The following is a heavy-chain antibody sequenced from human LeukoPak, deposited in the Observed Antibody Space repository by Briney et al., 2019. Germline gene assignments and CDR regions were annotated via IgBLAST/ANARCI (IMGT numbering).Heavy chain of an antibody. CDR1: GGSLSGYS. J-gene: IGHJ3*02. Sequence: SETLSLTCSVSGGSLSGYSWTWLRQSPGKGLEWIGEVSESGRSKYSPSLRSRVTISRDMSKKHFSLDLKSLTAADTALYFCARSQSLWAAPGFDNWGQGTMVTVS. V-gene: IGHV4-34*01. CDR3: ARSQSLWAAPGFDN. D-gene: IGHD7-27*01. CDR2: VSESGRS.